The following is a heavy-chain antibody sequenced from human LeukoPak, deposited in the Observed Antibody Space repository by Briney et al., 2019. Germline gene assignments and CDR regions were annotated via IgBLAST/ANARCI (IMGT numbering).Heavy chain of an antibody. J-gene: IGHJ4*02. CDR2: ISSSGSTI. V-gene: IGHV3-11*01. D-gene: IGHD6-6*01. CDR3: ARAGSWGSSSLRY. Sequence: GGSLRLSCAASGFTFSDYYMSWIRQAPGKGLEWVSYISSSGSTIYYADSVKGRFTISRDDAKNSLYLQMNSLGAEDTAVYYCARAGSWGSSSLRYWGQGTLVTVSS. CDR1: GFTFSDYY.